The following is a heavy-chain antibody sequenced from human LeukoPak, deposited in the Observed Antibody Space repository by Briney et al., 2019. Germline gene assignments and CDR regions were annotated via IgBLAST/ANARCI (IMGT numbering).Heavy chain of an antibody. D-gene: IGHD1-26*01. CDR2: IYYRGST. V-gene: IGHV4-59*12. Sequence: SETLSLTCTVSGGSNSCYYWSWIRQSPGTGLEWIGNIYYRGSTNYNPSLKSRVTMSLDKSKNLLSLNLTSVTAADTAVYYCSRESGAFCPFGYWGQGTLVTVSS. CDR3: SRESGAFCPFGY. J-gene: IGHJ4*02. CDR1: GGSNSCYY.